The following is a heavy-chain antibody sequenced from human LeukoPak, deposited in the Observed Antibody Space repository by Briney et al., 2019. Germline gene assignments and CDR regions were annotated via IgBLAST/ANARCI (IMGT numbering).Heavy chain of an antibody. CDR2: ISSSSSYI. Sequence: GGSLRLSCAASGFTFSSYNMNWVRQAPGKGLEWVSSISSSSSYIYYADSVKGRFTISRDNSKNTLYLQMNSLRAEDTAVYYCARDRGSGYYYGVVDYWGQGTLVTVSS. J-gene: IGHJ4*02. D-gene: IGHD3-22*01. V-gene: IGHV3-21*01. CDR3: ARDRGSGYYYGVVDY. CDR1: GFTFSSYN.